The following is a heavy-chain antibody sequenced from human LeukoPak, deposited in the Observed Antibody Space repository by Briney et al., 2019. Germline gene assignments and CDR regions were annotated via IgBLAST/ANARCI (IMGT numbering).Heavy chain of an antibody. V-gene: IGHV4-4*07. D-gene: IGHD3-22*01. CDR3: ARVWLSSGSYWYFDF. CDR2: IYSSGNT. CDR1: GGSISSNY. J-gene: IGHJ2*01. Sequence: PETLSLTCTVSGGSISSNYWSWIRQPAGKGLEYIGRIYSSGNTNYNPSLKSRVTIFVDPSKNQFSLLPHSWTAPDTPVYYCARVWLSSGSYWYFDFWGRGTLVIVSS.